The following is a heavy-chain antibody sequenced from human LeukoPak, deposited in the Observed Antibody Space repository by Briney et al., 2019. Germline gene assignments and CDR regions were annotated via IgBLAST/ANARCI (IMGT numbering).Heavy chain of an antibody. J-gene: IGHJ3*02. CDR2: ISYDGSNN. V-gene: IGHV3-30-3*01. CDR1: GFTFSSYA. CDR3: ARERLKAKDAFDI. Sequence: PGGSLRLSCAASGFTFSSYAMHWVRQAPGKGLEWVAVISYDGSNNYYADSVKGRFTISRDNSKNTLYLQMNSLKAEDSAVYYCARERLKAKDAFDIWGQGTMVTVSS. D-gene: IGHD4/OR15-4a*01.